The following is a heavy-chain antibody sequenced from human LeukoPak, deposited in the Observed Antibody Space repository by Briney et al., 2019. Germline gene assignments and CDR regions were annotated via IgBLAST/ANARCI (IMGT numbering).Heavy chain of an antibody. CDR2: IYHSGST. J-gene: IGHJ4*02. V-gene: IGHV4-4*02. CDR1: GGSISSSNW. D-gene: IGHD6-13*01. CDR3: ARDLRSWYYCEFDY. Sequence: SETLSLTCAVSGGSISSSNWWSWVRQPPGKGLEWIGEIYHSGSTNYNPSLKSRVTMSVDSSKNQFSLKVSSVTAADTAVYYCARDLRSWYYCEFDYWGQGTLVTVSS.